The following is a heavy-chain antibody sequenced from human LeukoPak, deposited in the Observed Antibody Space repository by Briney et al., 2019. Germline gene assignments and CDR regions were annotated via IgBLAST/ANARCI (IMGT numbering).Heavy chain of an antibody. J-gene: IGHJ4*02. CDR2: IYSSGST. Sequence: PSETLSLTCTVSGGSISSGDYYWSWISQPPGKGLEWIGYIYSSGSTYYNPSLKSRVTISVDTSKNQFSMKLSSVTAADTAVYYCARVREVAGRGFDYWGQGTLVTVSS. CDR1: GGSISSGDYY. CDR3: ARVREVAGRGFDY. V-gene: IGHV4-30-4*08. D-gene: IGHD6-19*01.